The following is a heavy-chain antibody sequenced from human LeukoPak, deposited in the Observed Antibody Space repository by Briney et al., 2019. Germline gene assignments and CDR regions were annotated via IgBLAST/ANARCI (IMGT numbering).Heavy chain of an antibody. J-gene: IGHJ4*02. CDR3: AREYSGYDY. Sequence: SGTLSLTCAVSGDSISTNHWWSWVRQPPGKGLEWIGEVYHSGSTNYNPSLKSRVTISVDTSKNQFSLKLSSVTAADTAVYYCAREYSGYDYWGQGTLVTVSS. D-gene: IGHD5-12*01. V-gene: IGHV4-4*02. CDR2: VYHSGST. CDR1: GDSISTNHW.